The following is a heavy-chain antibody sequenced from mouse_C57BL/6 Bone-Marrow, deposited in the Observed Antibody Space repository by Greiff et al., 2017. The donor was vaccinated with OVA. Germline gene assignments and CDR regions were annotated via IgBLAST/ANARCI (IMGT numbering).Heavy chain of an antibody. CDR3: ARGYF. Sequence: VQLQESGAELVKPGASVEIPCKASGYAFSSYWMNWVKQRPGKGLEWIGQIYPGDGDTNYNGKFKGKATLTAAKSSSTADMQLSSLTAEDSAVYFCARGYFWGQGTTLTVSS. J-gene: IGHJ2*01. V-gene: IGHV1-80*01. CDR2: IYPGDGDT. CDR1: GYAFSSYW.